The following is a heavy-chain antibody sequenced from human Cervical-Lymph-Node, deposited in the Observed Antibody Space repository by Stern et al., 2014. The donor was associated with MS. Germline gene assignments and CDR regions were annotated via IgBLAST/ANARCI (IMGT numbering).Heavy chain of an antibody. D-gene: IGHD5-18*01. CDR2: ISSDGNTK. V-gene: IGHV3-30*03. Sequence: VQLVESGGGVVQPGRSLRLSCAASGFTFSSYGMHWVRQAPGKGLEWVAAISSDGNTKYYADSVKGRFTISRDNSKNTLYLQINSLRAEDTTVYYCATGGGYTYGSGYFDLWGRGTLVSVSS. CDR1: GFTFSSYG. CDR3: ATGGGYTYGSGYFDL. J-gene: IGHJ2*01.